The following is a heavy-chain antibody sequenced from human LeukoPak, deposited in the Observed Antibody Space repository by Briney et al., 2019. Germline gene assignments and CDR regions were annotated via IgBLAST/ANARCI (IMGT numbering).Heavy chain of an antibody. CDR2: ISYDGSNK. Sequence: SGGSLRLSCAASGFTFSSYGMHWVRQAPGKGLEWVAVISYDGSNKYYADSVKGRFTISRDNSKNTLYLRMNSLRAEDTAVYYCAKRMIVEDCFDYWGQGTLVTVSS. D-gene: IGHD3-22*01. CDR3: AKRMIVEDCFDY. J-gene: IGHJ4*02. CDR1: GFTFSSYG. V-gene: IGHV3-30*18.